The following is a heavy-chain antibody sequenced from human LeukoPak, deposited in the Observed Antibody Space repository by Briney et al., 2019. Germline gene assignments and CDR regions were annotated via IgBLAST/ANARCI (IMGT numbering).Heavy chain of an antibody. J-gene: IGHJ4*02. Sequence: GGSLRLSCAASGLTVSSSYMSWVRQAPGKGLEWVSVIYSGGSTYYADSVKGRFTISRDSSKNTLYLQMNSLRAEDTAVYYCARGGGAFCGGDCHRNFDSWGQGALVAVSS. V-gene: IGHV3-53*01. CDR3: ARGGGAFCGGDCHRNFDS. D-gene: IGHD2-21*02. CDR1: GLTVSSSY. CDR2: IYSGGST.